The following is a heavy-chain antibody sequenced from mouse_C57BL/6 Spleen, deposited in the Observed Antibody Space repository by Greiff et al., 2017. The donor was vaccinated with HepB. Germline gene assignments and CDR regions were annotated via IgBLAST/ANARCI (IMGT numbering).Heavy chain of an antibody. J-gene: IGHJ4*01. D-gene: IGHD1-1*01. CDR1: GFTFSSYG. V-gene: IGHV5-6*01. CDR2: ISSGGSYT. CDR3: ARQALITTSAMDY. Sequence: EVKVVESGGDLVKPGGSLKLSCAASGFTFSSYGMSWVRQTPDKRLEWVATISSGGSYTYYPDSVKGRFTISRDNAKNTLYLQMSSLKSEDTAMYYCARQALITTSAMDYWGQGTSVTVSS.